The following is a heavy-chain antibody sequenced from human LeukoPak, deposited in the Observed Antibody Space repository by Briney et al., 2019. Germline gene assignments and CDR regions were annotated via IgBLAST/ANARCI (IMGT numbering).Heavy chain of an antibody. J-gene: IGHJ5*02. CDR1: GVSFSGYY. V-gene: IGHV4-34*01. D-gene: IGHD6-19*01. CDR2: INHSGST. CDR3: ARGGVSSGWFNWFDP. Sequence: SETLSLTCAVYGVSFSGYYWSWIRQPPGKGLEWIGEINHSGSTNYNPSLKSRVTISVDTSKNQFSLKLSSVTAADTAVYYCARGGVSSGWFNWFDPWGQGTLVTVSS.